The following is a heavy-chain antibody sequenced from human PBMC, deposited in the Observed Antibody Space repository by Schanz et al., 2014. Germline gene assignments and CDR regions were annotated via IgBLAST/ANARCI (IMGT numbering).Heavy chain of an antibody. Sequence: QVQLVQSGSELTRPGASVKVSCKASGYNFTTYTMNWVRQAPGQGLEWMGWINTNTGNPTYAQGFTGRFVFSLDTSASTVYLQISFLKADDTAVFFCARGEANWGQYWGQGTLVTVSS. D-gene: IGHD7-27*01. CDR1: GYNFTTYT. CDR2: INTNTGNP. J-gene: IGHJ4*02. CDR3: ARGEANWGQY. V-gene: IGHV7-4-1*02.